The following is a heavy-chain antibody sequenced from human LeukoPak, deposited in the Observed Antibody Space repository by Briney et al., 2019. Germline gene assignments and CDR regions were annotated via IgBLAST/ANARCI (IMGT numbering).Heavy chain of an antibody. CDR2: INWIGDTT. CDR3: ATNPPGRTYLQD. CDR1: GFTFDDYG. J-gene: IGHJ1*01. V-gene: IGHV3-20*04. Sequence: GGPLRLSCAAPGFTFDDYGMTWVRQVPGKGLEWIAEINWIGDTTRYGDSVKGRFTISRDNAKNSLDLQINSLRVEDTAFYYCATNPPGRTYLQDWGQGTLVTVSS. D-gene: IGHD1-1*01.